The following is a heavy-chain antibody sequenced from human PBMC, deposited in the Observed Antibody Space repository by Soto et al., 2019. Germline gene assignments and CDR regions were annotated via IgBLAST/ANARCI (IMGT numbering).Heavy chain of an antibody. CDR3: ARGHCSGGSCYSSFAY. CDR2: MNPNSGNT. D-gene: IGHD2-15*01. J-gene: IGHJ4*02. Sequence: QVQLVQSGAEVKKPGASVKVSCKASGYTFTSYDINWVRQATGQGLEWMGWMNPNSGNTGYAQKFQGRVTMTRNTSIITAYMELSSLRSEDTAVYFCARGHCSGGSCYSSFAYWGQGTQVTVSS. V-gene: IGHV1-8*01. CDR1: GYTFTSYD.